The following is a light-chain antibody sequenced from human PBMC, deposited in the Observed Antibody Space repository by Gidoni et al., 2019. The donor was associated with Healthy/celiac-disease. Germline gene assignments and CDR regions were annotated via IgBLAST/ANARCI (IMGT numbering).Light chain of an antibody. CDR3: QQSYSTPMYT. V-gene: IGKV1-39*01. J-gene: IGKJ2*01. Sequence: DIQMTQSPSSLSAAVGDRVTITCRASQSISSYLTWYQQKPGKAHKLLSYAASSLQSGVPSRFSGSGSGTDFTLTISSLQPEDFATYYCQQSYSTPMYTFGQGTKLEIK. CDR2: AAS. CDR1: QSISSY.